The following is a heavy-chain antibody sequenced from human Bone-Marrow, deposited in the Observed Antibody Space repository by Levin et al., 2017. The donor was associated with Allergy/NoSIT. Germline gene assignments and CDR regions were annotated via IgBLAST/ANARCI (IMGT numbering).Heavy chain of an antibody. J-gene: IGHJ2*01. D-gene: IGHD3-10*01. CDR1: GFSLSNARMG. CDR2: TFSNDEK. CDR3: ARSVYYGSGSYHILGNWYFDL. V-gene: IGHV2-26*02. Sequence: SGPTLVKPTETLTLTCTVSGFSLSNARMGVSWIRQPPGKALEWLAHTFSNDEKSYRKSLKSRVTLSKDTSRSQVVLSMTNMDPVDTATYYCARSVYYGSGSYHILGNWYFDLWGRGTLVTVSS.